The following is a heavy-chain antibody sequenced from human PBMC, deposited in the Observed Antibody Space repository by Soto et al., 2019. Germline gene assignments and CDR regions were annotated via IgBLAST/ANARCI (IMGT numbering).Heavy chain of an antibody. CDR2: IWYDGSNK. Sequence: QVQLVESGGGVVQPGRSLRLSCAASGFTFSSYGMHWVRQAPGKGLEWVAVIWYDGSNKYYADSVKGRFTISRDNSKNTLYLQMNSLRAEDTAVYYCARGQEGWLQFGEFDYWGQGTLVTVSS. CDR1: GFTFSSYG. D-gene: IGHD3-10*01. CDR3: ARGQEGWLQFGEFDY. V-gene: IGHV3-33*01. J-gene: IGHJ4*02.